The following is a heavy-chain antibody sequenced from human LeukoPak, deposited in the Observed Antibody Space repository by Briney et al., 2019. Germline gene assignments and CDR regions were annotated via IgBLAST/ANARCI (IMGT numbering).Heavy chain of an antibody. Sequence: GRSLRLSCAASGFTFSSYAIHWVRQAPGKGLEWVAVISYDVSNKNYADSVKGRFTISRDNSKNTLYLQMNSLRAEDSAVYYCSKYRLLTAPHTNVDLWGQGTRVTVSS. CDR1: GFTFSSYA. CDR2: ISYDVSNK. V-gene: IGHV3-30-3*02. D-gene: IGHD4/OR15-4a*01. J-gene: IGHJ6*01. CDR3: SKYRLLTAPHTNVDL.